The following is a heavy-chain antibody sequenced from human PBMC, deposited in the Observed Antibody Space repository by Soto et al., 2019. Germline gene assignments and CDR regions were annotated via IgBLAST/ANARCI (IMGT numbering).Heavy chain of an antibody. V-gene: IGHV4-31*03. CDR2: IYYSGST. D-gene: IGHD3-10*01. CDR3: AEELRLYDGASYQELRAFDI. Sequence: PSETLSLTCTVSGGSISSGGYYWSWIRQHPGKGLEWIGYIYYSGSTYYNPSLKSRVTISVDTSKNQFSLKLSSVTAADTAVYYCAEELRLYDGASYQELRAFDIWGQGTMVTVSS. CDR1: GGSISSGGYY. J-gene: IGHJ3*02.